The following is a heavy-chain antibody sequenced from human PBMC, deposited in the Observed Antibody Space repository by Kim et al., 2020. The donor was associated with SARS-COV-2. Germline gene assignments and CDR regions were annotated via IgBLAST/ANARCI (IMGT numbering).Heavy chain of an antibody. V-gene: IGHV4-39*01. J-gene: IGHJ4*02. CDR1: GGSISSSSYY. CDR2: IYYSGST. D-gene: IGHD2-2*01. CDR3: ARHDPPWFRPRSSTSDTVDY. Sequence: SETLSLTCTVSGGSISSSSYYWGWIRQPPGKGLEWIGSIYYSGSTYYNPSLKSRVTISVDTSKNQFSLQLSSVTAADTAVYYCARHDPPWFRPRSSTSDTVDYWGQGTLVTVSS.